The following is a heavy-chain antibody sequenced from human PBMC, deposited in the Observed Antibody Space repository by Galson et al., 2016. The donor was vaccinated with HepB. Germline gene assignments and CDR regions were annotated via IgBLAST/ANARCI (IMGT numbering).Heavy chain of an antibody. CDR2: ISYDESNK. Sequence: SLRLSCAASGFTFSRYAMYWVRQAPGKGLEWVAVISYDESNKYYADSVKGRFTISRDNSKNTLYLQMNSLRAEDTAVYYCTKEGAYCSSSRCRYYMDVWGRGTTVTVSS. CDR3: TKEGAYCSSSRCRYYMDV. J-gene: IGHJ6*03. V-gene: IGHV3-30-3*02. D-gene: IGHD2-2*01. CDR1: GFTFSRYA.